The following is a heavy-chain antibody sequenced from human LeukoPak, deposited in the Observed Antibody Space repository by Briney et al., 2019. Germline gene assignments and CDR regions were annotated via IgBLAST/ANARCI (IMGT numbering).Heavy chain of an antibody. J-gene: IGHJ4*02. V-gene: IGHV3-7*01. CDR3: ARGPAYGSRSDFLES. CDR1: GFSISSHW. CDR2: LKEDVSAR. Sequence: GGSLRLSCVASGFSISSHWMSWVRQAPGKGLEWVASLKEDVSARNLVDSVKGRFTISTDNAKNSLYLQMNSLRVEDTAVYYCARGPAYGSRSDFLESWGLGTLVTVSS. D-gene: IGHD3-10*01.